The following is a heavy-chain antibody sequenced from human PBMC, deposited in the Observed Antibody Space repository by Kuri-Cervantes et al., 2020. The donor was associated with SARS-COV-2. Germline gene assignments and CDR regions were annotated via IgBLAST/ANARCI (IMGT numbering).Heavy chain of an antibody. V-gene: IGHV3-48*01. D-gene: IGHD3-3*01. CDR1: GFTFSSYE. CDR3: ARVRGRNDFWSGYCERWGDAFDI. J-gene: IGHJ3*02. Sequence: GGSLRLSCAASGFTFSSYEMNWVRQAPGKGLEWVSYISSSSSTIYYADSVKGRFTISRDNAKNSLYLQMNSLRAEDTAVYYCARVRGRNDFWSGYCERWGDAFDIWGQGTMVTVSS. CDR2: ISSSSSTI.